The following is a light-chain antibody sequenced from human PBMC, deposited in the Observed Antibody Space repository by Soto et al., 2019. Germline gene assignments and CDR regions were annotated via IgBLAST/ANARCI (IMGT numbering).Light chain of an antibody. CDR1: SSDVGGYNY. V-gene: IGLV2-8*01. J-gene: IGLJ2*01. Sequence: QSALTQPPSASGSPGQSVTISCTRTSSDVGGYNYVSWYQQHPGKAPKLMISEVSKRPSGVPDRFSGSKSGNTASLTVSGLQAEDEADYYCSSFAGNSNLVFGGGTKLTVL. CDR2: EVS. CDR3: SSFAGNSNLV.